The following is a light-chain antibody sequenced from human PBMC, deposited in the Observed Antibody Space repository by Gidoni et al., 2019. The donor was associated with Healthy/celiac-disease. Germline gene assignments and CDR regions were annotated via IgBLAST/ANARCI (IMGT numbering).Light chain of an antibody. J-gene: IGKJ4*01. V-gene: IGKV3-11*01. CDR3: QQRSNWPPKLT. CDR2: DAS. Sequence: EIVLTQSPAPLSLSPGERATLSCRASQSVSRYLAWYQQHPGQAPRLLLYDASNRATCIPARFSGRGSGTDFTLTISCLEPEDFAVYYCQQRSNWPPKLTFGGXTKVEIK. CDR1: QSVSRY.